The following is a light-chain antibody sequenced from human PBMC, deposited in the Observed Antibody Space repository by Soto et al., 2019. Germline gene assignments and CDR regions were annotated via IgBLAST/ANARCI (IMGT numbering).Light chain of an antibody. CDR2: GAS. J-gene: IGKJ1*01. V-gene: IGKV3-20*01. CDR3: QQYGSSWWT. Sequence: EIVLTQSPGTLSLSPVERVTLSCRASQSVSSSYLAWYQQKPGQAPRLLIYGASSRATGIPDRFSGSGSGTDFTLTISRLEPEDFAVYYCQQYGSSWWTFGQGTKVDIK. CDR1: QSVSSSY.